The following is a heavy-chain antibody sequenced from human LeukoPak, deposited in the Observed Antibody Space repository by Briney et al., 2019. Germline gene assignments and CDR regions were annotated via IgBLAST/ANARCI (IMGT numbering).Heavy chain of an antibody. Sequence: GGSLRLSCAASGITVSSNYMTWVRQAPGKGLEWVSSISSSSSYIYYADSVKGRFTISRDNAKNSLYLQMNSLRAEDTAVYYCAREEDKRIGPPGLDYWGQGTLVTVSS. CDR2: ISSSSSYI. J-gene: IGHJ4*02. D-gene: IGHD2-15*01. CDR1: GITVSSNY. CDR3: AREEDKRIGPPGLDY. V-gene: IGHV3-21*01.